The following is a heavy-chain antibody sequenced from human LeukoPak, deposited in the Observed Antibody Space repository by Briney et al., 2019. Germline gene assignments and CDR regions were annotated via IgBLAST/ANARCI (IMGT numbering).Heavy chain of an antibody. J-gene: IGHJ3*02. CDR2: IGSSSSSI. D-gene: IGHD5-24*01. CDR3: AREGNGYISEAFDI. CDR1: TFTFSSYG. V-gene: IGHV3-21*01. Sequence: GGSLRLSCAASTFTFSSYGMNWVRQAPGKGLEWVSSIGSSSSSIYYADSVKGRFTISRDNAKNSLYLQMNSLRAEDTAVYYCAREGNGYISEAFDIWGQGTMVTVSS.